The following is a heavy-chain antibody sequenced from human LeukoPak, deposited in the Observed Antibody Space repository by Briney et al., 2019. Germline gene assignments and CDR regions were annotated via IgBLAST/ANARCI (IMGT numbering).Heavy chain of an antibody. CDR2: IKSKTDGGTT. CDR1: GFTFSNAW. V-gene: IGHV3-15*01. CDR3: TNIQVLLWFGEDPTGAFDI. J-gene: IGHJ3*02. Sequence: GGSLRLSCAASGFTFSNAWMSWVRQAPGKGLEWVGRIKSKTDGGTTDYAAPVKGRFTISRDDSKNTLYLQMNSLKTEDTAVYYCTNIQVLLWFGEDPTGAFDIWGQGTVVTVSS. D-gene: IGHD3-10*01.